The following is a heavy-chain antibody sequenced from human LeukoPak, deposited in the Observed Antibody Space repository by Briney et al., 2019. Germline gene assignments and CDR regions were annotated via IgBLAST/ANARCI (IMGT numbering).Heavy chain of an antibody. Sequence: PSETLSLTCTVSGGSVTSYYWNWIRQPAGKGLEWVGRIYNTGSTWYNPSLKSRVSMSIDTSKNQFSLKLHSVTAADAAVYYCARDIGNYYDYIYRYYYDYWGQGSLVTVSS. D-gene: IGHD3-22*01. V-gene: IGHV4-4*07. CDR3: ARDIGNYYDYIYRYYYDY. CDR1: GGSVTSYY. CDR2: IYNTGST. J-gene: IGHJ4*02.